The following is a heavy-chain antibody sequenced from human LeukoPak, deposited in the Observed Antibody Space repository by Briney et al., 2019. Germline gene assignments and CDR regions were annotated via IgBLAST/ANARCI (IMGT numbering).Heavy chain of an antibody. CDR3: ARFRGSSWYGSVDY. Sequence: GGSLRLSCAASGFTFSSYWMSWVRQAPGKGLEWVANIKQDGSEKYYVDSVKGRFTISRDNAKNSLYLQMNSLRAEDTAVYYCARFRGSSWYGSVDYRGQGTLVTVSS. J-gene: IGHJ4*02. CDR2: IKQDGSEK. D-gene: IGHD6-13*01. V-gene: IGHV3-7*01. CDR1: GFTFSSYW.